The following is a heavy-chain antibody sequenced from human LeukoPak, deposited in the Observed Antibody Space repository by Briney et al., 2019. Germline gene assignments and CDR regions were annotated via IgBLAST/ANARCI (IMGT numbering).Heavy chain of an antibody. V-gene: IGHV3-23*01. CDR1: GFTFSSYV. CDR2: ITGSGGAT. CDR3: AKGRGDPFYYFDY. Sequence: GGSLRLSCAASGFTFSSYVMRWVRQAPGKGLEWVSSITGSGGATYYADSVKGRFTISRDNSKNTLYLQMNSLRAEDTAVYYCAKGRGDPFYYFDYWGQGTLVTVSS. D-gene: IGHD4-17*01. J-gene: IGHJ4*02.